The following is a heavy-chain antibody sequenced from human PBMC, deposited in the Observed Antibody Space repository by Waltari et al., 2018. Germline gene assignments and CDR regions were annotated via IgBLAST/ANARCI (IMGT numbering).Heavy chain of an antibody. D-gene: IGHD6-6*01. CDR2: FYHSGST. CDR1: GYYISSGYY. CDR3: ASQGGSSSSQY. V-gene: IGHV4-38-2*01. Sequence: QVQLQEAGPGLVKPSETLSLTCAVSGYYISSGYYWGWIRQPPGKGLEWIGSFYHSGSTYYNPSLKRRVTISVDTSKNQFSLKLSSVTAADTAVYYCASQGGSSSSQYWGQGTLVTVSS. J-gene: IGHJ4*02.